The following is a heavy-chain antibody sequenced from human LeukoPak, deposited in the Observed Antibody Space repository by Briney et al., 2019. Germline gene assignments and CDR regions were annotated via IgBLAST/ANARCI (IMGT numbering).Heavy chain of an antibody. V-gene: IGHV1-69*05. D-gene: IGHD3-10*01. J-gene: IGHJ5*02. Sequence: GASVKVSCKASGGTFSSYAISWVRQAPGQGLEWMGGIIPIFGTANYAQKFQGRVTITTDESTSTAYMDLSSLRSEATAGHYFSRRRGSETKEHKGKVTYNSFDPWGQGTLVTVSS. CDR2: IIPIFGTA. CDR3: SRRRGSETKEHKGKVTYNSFDP. CDR1: GGTFSSYA.